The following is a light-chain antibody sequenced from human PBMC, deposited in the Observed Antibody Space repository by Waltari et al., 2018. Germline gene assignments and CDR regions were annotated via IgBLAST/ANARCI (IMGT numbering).Light chain of an antibody. CDR1: SGINASKYK. J-gene: IGLJ3*02. CDR2: YNSDSDK. Sequence: QAVLTQPASLSASPGASASLTCTLRSGINASKYKIYWYQQRQGSPPHFLVKYNSDSDKPRGSGVPSRFSASRYTSANAGIFLISGLQPEDEADYYCMILHNNAVVFGGGTKLTVL. V-gene: IGLV5-45*01. CDR3: MILHNNAVV.